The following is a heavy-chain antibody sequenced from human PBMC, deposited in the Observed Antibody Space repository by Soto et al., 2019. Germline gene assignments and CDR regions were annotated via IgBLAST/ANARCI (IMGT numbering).Heavy chain of an antibody. J-gene: IGHJ4*02. V-gene: IGHV3-30-3*01. CDR3: ARDLGNNYGSFAY. CDR2: ISYDGSNK. Sequence: GSLRLSCVASGFTFSNYAMNWARQAPGKGLEWVAVISYDGSNKYYADSVKGRITISRDNSRNTLYLQMNNLRAEDTAMYYCARDLGNNYGSFAYWGQGTLVTVSS. CDR1: GFTFSNYA. D-gene: IGHD4-17*01.